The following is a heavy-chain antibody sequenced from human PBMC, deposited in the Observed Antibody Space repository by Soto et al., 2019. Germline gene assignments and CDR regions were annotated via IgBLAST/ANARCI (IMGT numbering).Heavy chain of an antibody. CDR1: GDTFSSYA. CDR2: IIPIFGTA. Sequence: SVKVSCKASGDTFSSYAISWVRQAPGQGLEWMGGIIPIFGTANYAQKFLGRVTITADESTSTAYMELSSLRSDDTAVYYCARGSPRIAVVGIPYYYYGMDVWGQGTTVTVS. V-gene: IGHV1-69*13. D-gene: IGHD6-13*01. J-gene: IGHJ6*02. CDR3: ARGSPRIAVVGIPYYYYGMDV.